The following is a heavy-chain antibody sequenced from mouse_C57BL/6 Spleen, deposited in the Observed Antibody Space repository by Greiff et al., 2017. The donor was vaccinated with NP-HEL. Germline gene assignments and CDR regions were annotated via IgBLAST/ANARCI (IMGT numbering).Heavy chain of an antibody. CDR2: INPSSGYT. J-gene: IGHJ3*01. Sequence: QVQLQQSGAELARPGASVKMSCKASGYTFTSYTMHWVKQRPGQGLEWIGYINPSSGYTKYNQKFKDKATLTADKSSSTAYMQLSSLTSEDSAVDYCAKEGHYYGSSYWFAYWGQGTLVTVSA. D-gene: IGHD1-1*01. CDR1: GYTFTSYT. V-gene: IGHV1-4*01. CDR3: AKEGHYYGSSYWFAY.